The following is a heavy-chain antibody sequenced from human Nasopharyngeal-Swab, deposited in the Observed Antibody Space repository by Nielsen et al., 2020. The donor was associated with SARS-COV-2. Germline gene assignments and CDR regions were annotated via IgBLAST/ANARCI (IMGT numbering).Heavy chain of an antibody. CDR1: GFTFNTYA. D-gene: IGHD3-22*01. V-gene: IGHV3-21*01. CDR3: ARDYYDSSGQNLGLDY. Sequence: GESLKISCAASGFTFNTYAMNWVRQAPGKGLEWVSSISSSSSYIYYADSVKGRFTISRDNAKNSLYLQMNSLRAEDTAVYYCARDYYDSSGQNLGLDYWGQGTLVTVSS. J-gene: IGHJ4*02. CDR2: ISSSSSYI.